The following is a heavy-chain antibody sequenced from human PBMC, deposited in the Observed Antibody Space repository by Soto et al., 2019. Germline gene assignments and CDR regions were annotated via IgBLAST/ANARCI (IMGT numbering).Heavy chain of an antibody. V-gene: IGHV2-5*01. CDR1: GFSLSTSGVG. J-gene: IGHJ5*02. CDR3: AHRWXXXXCSGGSCYTPGGGWXXP. D-gene: IGHD2-15*01. CDR2: IYWNDDK. Sequence: QITLKESGPTLVKPTQTLTLTCTFSGFSLSTSGVGVGWIRQPPGKALEWLALIYWNDDKRYSPSLKSRLTITKDTSKNQVVLTMXNMDPVDTATYYCAHRWXXXXCSGGSCYTPGGGWXXPWGQGTLVTVSS.